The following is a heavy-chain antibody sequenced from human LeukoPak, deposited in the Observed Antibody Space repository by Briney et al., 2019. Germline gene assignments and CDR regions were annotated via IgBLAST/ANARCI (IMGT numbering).Heavy chain of an antibody. D-gene: IGHD3-10*01. J-gene: IGHJ6*02. V-gene: IGHV3-21*01. CDR2: ISGTSTYI. Sequence: PGGSLRLSCAASGFTFSTHRMHWVRQAPGKGLEWVSCISGTSTYIHYADSVRGRFTISRDNAKNSLYLQMNSLRAEDTAVYYCARDRGFIGVFYNGIDVWGQGTTVTVSS. CDR1: GFTFSTHR. CDR3: ARDRGFIGVFYNGIDV.